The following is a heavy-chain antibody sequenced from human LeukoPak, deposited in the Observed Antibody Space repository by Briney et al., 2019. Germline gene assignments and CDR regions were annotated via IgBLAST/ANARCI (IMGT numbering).Heavy chain of an antibody. CDR2: ISYDGSSK. CDR3: ARDAGGYYDFWSGYPYYYYYGMDV. Sequence: GGSLRLSCAASGFTFSSYAMHWVRQAPGKGLEWVAVISYDGSSKYYADSVKGRFTISRDNSKNTLYLQMNSLRAEDTAVYYCARDAGGYYDFWSGYPYYYYYGMDVWGQGTTVTVSS. J-gene: IGHJ6*02. D-gene: IGHD3-3*01. CDR1: GFTFSSYA. V-gene: IGHV3-30*04.